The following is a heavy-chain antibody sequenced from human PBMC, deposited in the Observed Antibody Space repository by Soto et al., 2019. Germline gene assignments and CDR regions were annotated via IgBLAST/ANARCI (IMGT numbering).Heavy chain of an antibody. D-gene: IGHD7-27*01. V-gene: IGHV4-39*01. J-gene: IGHJ3*02. CDR3: ARHVNPWAQGAFDI. CDR2: IYYSGST. CDR1: GGSISSYY. Sequence: SETLSLTCSVSGGSISSYYWGWIRQPPGKGLEWIGSIYYSGSTYYNPSLKSRVTISVDTSKNQFSLKLSSVTAADTAVYYCARHVNPWAQGAFDIWGQGTMATVS.